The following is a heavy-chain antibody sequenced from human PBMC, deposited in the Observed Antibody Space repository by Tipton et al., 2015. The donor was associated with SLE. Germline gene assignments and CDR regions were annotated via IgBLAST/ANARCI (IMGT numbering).Heavy chain of an antibody. J-gene: IGHJ5*02. Sequence: TLSLTCAVSGYSISSGYYWGWIRPPPGKGLEWIGGIYHSGSTYYNPSLKSRVTISVDTSKNQFSLKLSSVTAADTAVYYCARGSPWFDPWGQGTLVTVSS. V-gene: IGHV4-38-2*01. CDR1: GYSISSGYY. CDR2: IYHSGST. CDR3: ARGSPWFDP.